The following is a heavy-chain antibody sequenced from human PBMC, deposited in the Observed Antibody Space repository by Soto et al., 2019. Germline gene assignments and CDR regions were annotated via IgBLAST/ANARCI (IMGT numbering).Heavy chain of an antibody. D-gene: IGHD5-12*01. CDR2: ISYSGGT. CDR1: GGSISSGGYY. Sequence: QVQLQESGPGLVKPSQTLSLTCTVSGGSISSGGYYWSWIRQHPGKGLEWIGYISYSGGTYYNQSLKRRGTISVDTSENQFSLRLSSVTAADQAVYYCARKDSGYGEYMGVWGKGTKVTVSS. V-gene: IGHV4-31*03. J-gene: IGHJ6*03. CDR3: ARKDSGYGEYMGV.